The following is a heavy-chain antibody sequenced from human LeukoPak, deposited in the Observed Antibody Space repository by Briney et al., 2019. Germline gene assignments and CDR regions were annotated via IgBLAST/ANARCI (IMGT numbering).Heavy chain of an antibody. D-gene: IGHD5-18*01. Sequence: ASVKVSCKVSGGTFSYAIIWVRQSPGQGLEWRGGNIPIFGTTDYAQNFQGRVTFTTDESTSTAYMELSSMRSEDTAVYYCARGAWGYNYGYHNYWGQGTLVTVSS. J-gene: IGHJ4*02. CDR1: GGTFSYA. V-gene: IGHV1-69*05. CDR2: NIPIFGTT. CDR3: ARGAWGYNYGYHNY.